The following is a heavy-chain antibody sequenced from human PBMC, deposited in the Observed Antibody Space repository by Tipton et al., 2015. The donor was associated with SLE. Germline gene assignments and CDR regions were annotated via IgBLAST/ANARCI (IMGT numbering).Heavy chain of an antibody. D-gene: IGHD3-16*01. CDR2: ISSSGSTI. V-gene: IGHV3-48*03. CDR3: AKTPGRWGGYFDY. J-gene: IGHJ4*02. CDR1: GFTFSSYE. Sequence: SLRLSCAASGFTFSSYEMNWVRQAPGKGLELVSYISSSGSTIYYADSVKGRFTISRDNDKNSLYLQMNSLRAEDAAVYYCAKTPGRWGGYFDYWGQGTLVTVAS.